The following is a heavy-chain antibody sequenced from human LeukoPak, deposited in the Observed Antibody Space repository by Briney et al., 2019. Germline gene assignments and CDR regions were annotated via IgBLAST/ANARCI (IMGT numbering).Heavy chain of an antibody. CDR3: ARDLRPSYYYYYMDV. CDR2: IYHSGST. J-gene: IGHJ6*03. CDR1: GGSISSSNW. V-gene: IGHV4-4*02. Sequence: SETLSLTCAVSGGSISSSNWWSWVRQPPGKGLEWIGEIYHSGSTNYNPSLKSRVTISVDTSKNQFSLKLSSVTAADTAVYYCARDLRPSYYYYYMDVWGKGTTVTVSS.